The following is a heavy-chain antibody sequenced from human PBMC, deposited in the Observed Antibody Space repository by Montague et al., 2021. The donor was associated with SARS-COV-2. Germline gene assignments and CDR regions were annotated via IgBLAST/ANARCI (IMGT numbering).Heavy chain of an antibody. CDR3: SRAQNICFIANCVNYFDL. V-gene: IGHV4-59*01. CDR1: GGSMSGYY. D-gene: IGHD1-1*01. J-gene: IGHJ4*02. CDR2: VHYTGST. Sequence: SETLSLTCEVSGGSMSGYYWTWIRQSPGKGLEWIGYVHYTGSTKYNPSLKTRVSLSLDTPKNHLSLHLSSVTAADTAVYYCSRAQNICFIANCVNYFDLWGLGALVSVSS.